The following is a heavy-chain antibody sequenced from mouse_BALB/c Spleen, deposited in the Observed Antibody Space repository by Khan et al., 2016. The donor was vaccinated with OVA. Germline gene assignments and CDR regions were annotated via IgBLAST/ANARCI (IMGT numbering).Heavy chain of an antibody. CDR2: INPSNNYT. J-gene: IGHJ3*01. Sequence: QMQLEESGAELARPGASVKMSCKTSGYNFTSYTMHWVRQRSGQALEWIGHINPSNNYTNYNQNFKDKATLIVDKSSSTASMQLSVLTSEDSAVYYCVREGSYYGSGGWFAYWGQGTLVTVSA. D-gene: IGHD2-10*01. CDR3: VREGSYYGSGGWFAY. V-gene: IGHV1-4*01. CDR1: GYNFTSYT.